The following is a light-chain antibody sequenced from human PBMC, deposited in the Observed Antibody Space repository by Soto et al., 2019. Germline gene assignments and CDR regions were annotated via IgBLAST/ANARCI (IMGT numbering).Light chain of an antibody. CDR2: GAS. CDR1: QSVSNNY. Sequence: EVVLTQSPGTLSLSPGERATLSCRAIQSVSNNYLAWYQQKPGQAPRLLIYGASIRATGIPDRFSGSGSGTDFTLTISRLEPEDFALYYCQQYGSSAPIPFGQGTRLEIK. J-gene: IGKJ5*01. V-gene: IGKV3-20*01. CDR3: QQYGSSAPIP.